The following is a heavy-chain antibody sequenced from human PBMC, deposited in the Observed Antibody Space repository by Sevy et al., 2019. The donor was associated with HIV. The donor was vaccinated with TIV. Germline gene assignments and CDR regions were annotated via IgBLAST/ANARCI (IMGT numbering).Heavy chain of an antibody. D-gene: IGHD3-22*01. V-gene: IGHV1-24*01. CDR3: ATAREYYSDNSGYLDY. Sequence: ASVKVSCKVSGYTLSELSMHWVRQPPGKGLEWMGRFDPDDGETIYAQRFQGRVTMTEDTSADTAYMELSRLRSEDTAMYYWATAREYYSDNSGYLDYWGQGTPVTVSS. CDR2: FDPDDGET. CDR1: GYTLSELS. J-gene: IGHJ4*02.